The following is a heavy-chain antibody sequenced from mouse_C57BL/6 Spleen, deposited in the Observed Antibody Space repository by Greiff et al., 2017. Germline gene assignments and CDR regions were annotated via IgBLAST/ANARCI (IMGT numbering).Heavy chain of an antibody. Sequence: EVKLMESGGGLVKPGGSLKLSCAASGFTFSDYGMHWVRQAPEKGLEWVAYISSGSSTIYYADTVKGRFTISRDNAKNTLFLQMTSLRSEDTAMYYCARVGLRRGDYAMDYWGQGTSVTVSS. J-gene: IGHJ4*01. CDR3: ARVGLRRGDYAMDY. V-gene: IGHV5-17*01. D-gene: IGHD2-4*01. CDR2: ISSGSSTI. CDR1: GFTFSDYG.